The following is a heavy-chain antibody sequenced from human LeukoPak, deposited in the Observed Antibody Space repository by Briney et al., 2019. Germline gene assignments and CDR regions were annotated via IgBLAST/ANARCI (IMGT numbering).Heavy chain of an antibody. D-gene: IGHD3-16*01. J-gene: IGHJ3*02. Sequence: GGSLRLSCAASGFTFSSYSMNWVRQAPGKGLEWVTSISTSSSYIYSADSVKGRFTISRDNAKNSLYLQMNSLRAEDTAVYYCVRDTFSPDAFDIWGQGTMVTVSS. V-gene: IGHV3-21*01. CDR1: GFTFSSYS. CDR2: ISTSSSYI. CDR3: VRDTFSPDAFDI.